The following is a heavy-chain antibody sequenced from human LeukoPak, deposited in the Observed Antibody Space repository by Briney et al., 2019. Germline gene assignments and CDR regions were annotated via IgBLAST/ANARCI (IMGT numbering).Heavy chain of an antibody. J-gene: IGHJ4*02. CDR2: IYTSGST. CDR1: GGSISSYY. Sequence: PSETLSLTCTVSGGSISSYYWSWIRQPVGKGLEWIGRIYTSGSTNYNPSLKSRVTMSVDTSKNQFSLKLSSVTAADTAVYYCARARFGELSARYYFDYWGQGTLVTVSS. D-gene: IGHD3-10*01. CDR3: ARARFGELSARYYFDY. V-gene: IGHV4-4*07.